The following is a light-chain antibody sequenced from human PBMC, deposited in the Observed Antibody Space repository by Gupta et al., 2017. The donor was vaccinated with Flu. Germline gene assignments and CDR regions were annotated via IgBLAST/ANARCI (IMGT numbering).Light chain of an antibody. CDR3: QKHLDLPL. Sequence: DIQMTQSPSSLSASAADRVTITCQASQDISNNLNWYQQKPGKAPKLLIYDASNLEAGVPSRFSGSGSGTDFSFTISSLQPEDIGTYYCQKHLDLPLFGQGTRLDIK. V-gene: IGKV1-33*01. J-gene: IGKJ5*01. CDR2: DAS. CDR1: QDISNN.